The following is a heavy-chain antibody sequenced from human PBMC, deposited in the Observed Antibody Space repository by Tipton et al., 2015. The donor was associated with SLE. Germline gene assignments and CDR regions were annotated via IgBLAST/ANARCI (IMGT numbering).Heavy chain of an antibody. D-gene: IGHD2-21*01. CDR2: ISGSGSTI. V-gene: IGHV3-48*03. J-gene: IGHJ3*02. Sequence: SLRLSCAASGFTFRIYELNWVRQAPGKGLEWLSDISGSGSTIYYADSVKGRFTISRDNAKNSLYLQMNSLRAEDTAVYYCARLGSLGDYPPRAFDIWGQGTMFTVSS. CDR3: ARLGSLGDYPPRAFDI. CDR1: GFTFRIYE.